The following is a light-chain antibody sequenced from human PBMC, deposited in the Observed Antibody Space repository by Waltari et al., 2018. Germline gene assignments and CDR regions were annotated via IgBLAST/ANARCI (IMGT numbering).Light chain of an antibody. CDR3: MQALQTPAYT. CDR1: QSLLHSNGYNY. J-gene: IGKJ2*01. V-gene: IGKV2-28*01. Sequence: DIVMTQSPLSLPVTPGEPASISCNSSQSLLHSNGYNYLDWYLQKPGQSPQLLIYLGSNRASGVPDRFSASGSGTDFTLKISRVEAEDVGVYYYMQALQTPAYTFGQGTKLDI. CDR2: LGS.